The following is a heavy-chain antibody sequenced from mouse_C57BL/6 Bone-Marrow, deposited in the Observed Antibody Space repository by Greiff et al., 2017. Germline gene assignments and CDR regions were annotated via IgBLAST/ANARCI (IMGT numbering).Heavy chain of an antibody. J-gene: IGHJ2*01. CDR3: ANLYYYGSSRDD. D-gene: IGHD1-1*01. CDR2: IYPRDGST. CDR1: GYTFTDHT. Sequence: LVESDAELVKPGASVKISCKVSGYTFTDHTIHWMKQRPEQGLEWIGYIYPRDGSTKYNEKFKGKATLTADKSSSTAYMQLNSLTSEDSAVYFCANLYYYGSSRDDWGQGTTLTVSS. V-gene: IGHV1-78*01.